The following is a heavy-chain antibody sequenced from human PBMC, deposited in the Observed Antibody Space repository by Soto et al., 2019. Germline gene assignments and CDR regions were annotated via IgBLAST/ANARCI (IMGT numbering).Heavy chain of an antibody. V-gene: IGHV3-30*18. CDR3: AKDIMIVVVTYYYYGMDV. Sequence: HPADSLRPSYASSGFTFSIYVMLRFRQAPGKGLEWVAVISYDGSNKYYADSVKGRFTISRDNSKNTLYLQMNSLRAEDTAVYYCAKDIMIVVVTYYYYGMDVWGQGT. CDR2: ISYDGSNK. J-gene: IGHJ6*02. CDR1: GFTFSIYV. D-gene: IGHD3-22*01.